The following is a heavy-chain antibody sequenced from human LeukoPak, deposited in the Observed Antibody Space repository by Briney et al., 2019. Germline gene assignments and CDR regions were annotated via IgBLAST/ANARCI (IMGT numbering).Heavy chain of an antibody. J-gene: IGHJ5*02. CDR3: ARETPYCSSTSCYEGHNWFDP. CDR1: GGSISSGGYY. D-gene: IGHD2-2*01. V-gene: IGHV4-30-2*01. CDR2: IYHSGST. Sequence: SETLSLTCTVSGGSISSGGYYWSWIRQPPGKGLEWIGYIYHSGSTYYNPSLKSRVTISVDRSKNQFSLKLSSVTAADTAVYYCARETPYCSSTSCYEGHNWFDPWGQEPWSPSPQ.